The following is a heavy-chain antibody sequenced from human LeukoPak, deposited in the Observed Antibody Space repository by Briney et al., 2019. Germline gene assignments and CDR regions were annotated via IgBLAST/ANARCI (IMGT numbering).Heavy chain of an antibody. CDR2: INPNIGGT. Sequence: ASVKVSCKASRYTFTGYYMHWGRQAPGQGLEWMGWINPNIGGTEYAQRFQGRVTMTRDTSISTLYMDLSRLTSDDTAVYYCARAGVVASTWKYFDLWGRGTLVTVSS. V-gene: IGHV1-2*02. CDR3: ARAGVVASTWKYFDL. D-gene: IGHD1-1*01. CDR1: RYTFTGYY. J-gene: IGHJ2*01.